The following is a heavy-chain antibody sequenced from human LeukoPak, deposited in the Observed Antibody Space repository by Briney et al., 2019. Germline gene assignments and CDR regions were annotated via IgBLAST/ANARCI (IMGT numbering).Heavy chain of an antibody. CDR3: ARGPHERSGYPDD. CDR2: ISPYNGNT. V-gene: IGHV1-18*01. J-gene: IGHJ4*02. CDR1: GYTFSNYA. Sequence: PSVKVSCKASGYTFSNYAMNWERQPPGQGLEWMGWISPYNGNTNYAQKFQGRVSLTTDTSTSTAYMELRSLRSDDTAVYYCARGPHERSGYPDDWGQGTLVTVSS. D-gene: IGHD3-22*01.